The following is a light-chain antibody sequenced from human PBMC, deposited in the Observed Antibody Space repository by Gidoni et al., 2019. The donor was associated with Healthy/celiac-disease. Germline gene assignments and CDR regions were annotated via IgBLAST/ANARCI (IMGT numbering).Light chain of an antibody. CDR1: QSVSSY. CDR3: QQRSNW. Sequence: EIVLTQSPATLSLSPGERATLSCRASQSVSSYLAWYQQKPGQAPRLLIYDASNRATGIPARFSGSGPGTDFTLTISSLEPEDFAVYYCQQRSNWVXQXTKLEIK. V-gene: IGKV3D-11*02. CDR2: DAS. J-gene: IGKJ2*01.